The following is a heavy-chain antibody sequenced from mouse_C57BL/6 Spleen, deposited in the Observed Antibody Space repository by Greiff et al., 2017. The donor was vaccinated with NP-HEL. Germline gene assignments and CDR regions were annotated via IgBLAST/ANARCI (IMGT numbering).Heavy chain of an antibody. J-gene: IGHJ4*01. V-gene: IGHV1-82*01. Sequence: VQLQQSGPELVKPGASVKISCKASGYAFSSSWMNWVKQRPGKGLEWIGRIYPGDGDTNYNGKFKGKATLTADKSSSTAYMQLSSLTSEDSAVYFCARWLLLCAMDCWGQGTSVTVSS. CDR3: ARWLLLCAMDC. D-gene: IGHD2-3*01. CDR2: IYPGDGDT. CDR1: GYAFSSSW.